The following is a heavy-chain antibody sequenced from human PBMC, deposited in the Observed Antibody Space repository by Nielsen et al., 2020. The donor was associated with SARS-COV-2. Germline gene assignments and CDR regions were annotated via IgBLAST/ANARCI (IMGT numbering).Heavy chain of an antibody. D-gene: IGHD4-17*01. V-gene: IGHV4-30-4*01. CDR2: ISYSGST. Sequence: SKTLSLTCTVSGGSISSGDYFWSWIRQPPGKGLEWIGYISYSGSTYYNPSLKSRVTISVDTSENQFSLKLNSVTAADTAVYFCARDRTSNGDYGEGDYWGQGLLVTVSS. CDR3: ARDRTSNGDYGEGDY. J-gene: IGHJ4*02. CDR1: GGSISSGDYF.